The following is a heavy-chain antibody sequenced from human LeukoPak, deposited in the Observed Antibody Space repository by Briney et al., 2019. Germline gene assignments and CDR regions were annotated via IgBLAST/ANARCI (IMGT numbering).Heavy chain of an antibody. Sequence: HPGGSLRLSCAASGFTFTTYWIHWMRQAPGKGLEWVANMKTDGSEKYYVDSVKGRFTISRDNTKNSVYLQMNSLRVEDTAVYYCARHDGECSSGGCHGHYDMDVWGQGTTVTVSS. D-gene: IGHD2-15*01. CDR2: MKTDGSEK. CDR1: GFTFTTYW. CDR3: ARHDGECSSGGCHGHYDMDV. J-gene: IGHJ6*02. V-gene: IGHV3-7*03.